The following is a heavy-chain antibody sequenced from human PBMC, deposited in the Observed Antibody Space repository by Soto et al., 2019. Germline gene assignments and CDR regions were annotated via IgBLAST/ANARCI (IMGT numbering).Heavy chain of an antibody. CDR3: ARARYGSGNYFDY. Sequence: GGSLRLSCAASGFTFSASAIHWVRQAPGKGLEWVGRIRSKANKYATAYVASVQGRFTISRDDSKNTTYLQMNSLKTEDTAVYYCARARYGSGNYFDYWGQGTPVTVSS. D-gene: IGHD3-10*01. J-gene: IGHJ4*02. V-gene: IGHV3-73*01. CDR2: IRSKANKYAT. CDR1: GFTFSASA.